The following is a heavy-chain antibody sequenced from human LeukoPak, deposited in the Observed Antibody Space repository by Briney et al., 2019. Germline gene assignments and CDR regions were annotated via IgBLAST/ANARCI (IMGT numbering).Heavy chain of an antibody. D-gene: IGHD2-21*02. CDR1: GFTFSSYW. J-gene: IGHJ4*02. CDR3: ARAGSVTSPVDY. V-gene: IGHV3-21*01. CDR2: IRSSSSSI. Sequence: PGGSLRLSCAASGFTFSSYWMTWVRQAPGKGLEWVSAIRSSSSSIYYADSVKGRFTISRDNSKNSLYLQMNSLTAEDTAVYYCARAGSVTSPVDYWGRGTLVFVSS.